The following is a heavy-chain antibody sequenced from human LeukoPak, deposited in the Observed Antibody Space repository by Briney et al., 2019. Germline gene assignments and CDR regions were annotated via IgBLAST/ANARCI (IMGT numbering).Heavy chain of an antibody. Sequence: SETLSLTCTVSGGSISSYYWSWIRQPPGKGLEWIGYIYYSGSTNYNPSLKSRVTISVDTSKNQFSLKLSSVTAADTAVYYCARDIGGRYSSSPLIDWGQGTLVTVSS. V-gene: IGHV4-59*01. D-gene: IGHD6-13*01. CDR2: IYYSGST. CDR1: GGSISSYY. J-gene: IGHJ4*02. CDR3: ARDIGGRYSSSPLID.